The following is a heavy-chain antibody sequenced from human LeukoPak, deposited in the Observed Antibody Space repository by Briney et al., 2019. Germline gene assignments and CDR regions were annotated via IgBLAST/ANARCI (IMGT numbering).Heavy chain of an antibody. Sequence: GGSLRLSCAASGFTFSRHYMSWVRQSPGKGLEWVANIRQDGRDKYYVDSVKGRFTISRDNADNSLYLQMNSLRAEDTGVYYCARESKVGSSDDAFDISGQGTMVTVSS. V-gene: IGHV3-7*01. J-gene: IGHJ3*02. D-gene: IGHD1-26*01. CDR3: ARESKVGSSDDAFDI. CDR1: GFTFSRHY. CDR2: IRQDGRDK.